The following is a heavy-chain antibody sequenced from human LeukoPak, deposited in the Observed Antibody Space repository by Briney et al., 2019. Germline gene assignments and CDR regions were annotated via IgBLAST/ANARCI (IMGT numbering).Heavy chain of an antibody. V-gene: IGHV4-59*01. CDR1: CVSISRNY. CDR3: ARGMIAQSAGAFNI. D-gene: IGHD3-22*01. CDR2: IFNTGTT. J-gene: IGHJ3*02. Sequence: SETLSLTCTVWCVSISRNYWNWIPQPPGAGLEWIGFIFNTGTTNYNPSLKSRVTISVDTSKNRFSLKLSSVTAADRALYYCARGMIAQSAGAFNIWGQGTVVTVSS.